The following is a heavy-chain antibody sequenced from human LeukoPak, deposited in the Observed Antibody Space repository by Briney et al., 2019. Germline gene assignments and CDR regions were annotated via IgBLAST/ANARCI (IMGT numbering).Heavy chain of an antibody. CDR3: ARWGGQYAFWSGYYSFDY. Sequence: PGGSLRLSCAASGFTFSTYAMHWVRQAPGKGLEWVAVISYDGSNKYYADSVKGRFTISRDNSKNTLHLQMNSLRGEDTAVYYCARWGGQYAFWSGYYSFDYWGQGTPVTVSS. CDR1: GFTFSTYA. D-gene: IGHD3-3*01. J-gene: IGHJ4*02. V-gene: IGHV3-30*04. CDR2: ISYDGSNK.